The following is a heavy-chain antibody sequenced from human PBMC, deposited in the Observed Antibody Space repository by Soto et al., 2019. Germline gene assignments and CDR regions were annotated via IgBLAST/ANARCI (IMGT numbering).Heavy chain of an antibody. CDR1: VFTFGTYF. D-gene: IGHD2-2*02. CDR2: TSYDGINT. Sequence: GVSLILSCASSVFTFGTYFIHLVLQSPGKGLEWVAVTSYDGINTYYADSVKGRFTISRDNSKSTLYLQMNGLRAEDTDVYYCAEGGALVQHAILESWGKGTLVNVS. J-gene: IGHJ5*02. V-gene: IGHV3-30*18. CDR3: AEGGALVQHAILES.